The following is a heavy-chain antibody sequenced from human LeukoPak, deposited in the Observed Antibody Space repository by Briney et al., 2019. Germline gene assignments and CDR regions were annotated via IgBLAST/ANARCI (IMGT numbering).Heavy chain of an antibody. J-gene: IGHJ4*02. Sequence: ASVKVSCKASGYTFTGYYMHWVRQAPGQGLEWMGWINPNSGGTNYAQKFQGRVTMTRDTSISTAYMELSRLRSDDTAVYYCARALSIVGATNCWGQGTLVTVSS. CDR1: GYTFTGYY. CDR2: INPNSGGT. CDR3: ARALSIVGATNC. V-gene: IGHV1-2*02. D-gene: IGHD1-26*01.